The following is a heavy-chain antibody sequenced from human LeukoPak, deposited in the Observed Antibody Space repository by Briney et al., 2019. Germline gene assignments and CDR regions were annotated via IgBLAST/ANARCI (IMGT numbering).Heavy chain of an antibody. J-gene: IGHJ4*02. V-gene: IGHV1-69*13. CDR2: IIPIFGTA. CDR3: ARGGRGISWYYTLFDY. CDR1: GGTFSSYA. D-gene: IGHD6-13*01. Sequence: ASVKVSCTASGGTFSSYAISWVRQAPGQGLEWMGGIIPIFGTANYAQKFQGRVTITADESTSTAYMELSSLRSEDTAVYYCARGGRGISWYYTLFDYWGQGTLVTVSS.